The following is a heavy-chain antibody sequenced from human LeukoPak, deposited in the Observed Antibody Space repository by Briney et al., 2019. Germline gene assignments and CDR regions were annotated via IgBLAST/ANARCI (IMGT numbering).Heavy chain of an antibody. D-gene: IGHD3-9*01. J-gene: IGHJ4*02. V-gene: IGHV4-34*01. CDR3: ARGRYDVLTAYSY. Sequence: SETLSLTCAASGDSFIGYFWTWIRQAPGKGLEWIGDINHSGSTNYNPSLKSRVTISIDTSKNQFSLKLSSVTAADTAVYYCARGRYDVLTAYSYWGQGTLVTVSS. CDR1: GDSFIGYF. CDR2: INHSGST.